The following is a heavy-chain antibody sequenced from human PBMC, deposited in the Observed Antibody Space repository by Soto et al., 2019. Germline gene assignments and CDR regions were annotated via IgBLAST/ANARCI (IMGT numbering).Heavy chain of an antibody. Sequence: QVQLQESGPGLVKASETLSLTCAVSGDSISSGAWWSWVRQSPGKGLQWIGEIYHSGNTRNNPSLKSRVTMSVDKYNNQFSLNLMSVTAADTATYYCARDSRTGCSSTDCYMSWGRGILVTVSS. V-gene: IGHV4-4*02. D-gene: IGHD2-2*01. CDR1: GDSISSGAW. J-gene: IGHJ5*02. CDR3: ARDSRTGCSSTDCYMS. CDR2: IYHSGNT.